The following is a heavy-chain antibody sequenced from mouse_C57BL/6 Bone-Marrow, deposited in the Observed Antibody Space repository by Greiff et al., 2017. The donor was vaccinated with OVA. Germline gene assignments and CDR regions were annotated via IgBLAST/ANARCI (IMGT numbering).Heavy chain of an antibody. D-gene: IGHD2-3*01. V-gene: IGHV7-3*01. CDR1: GFTFTDYY. CDR2: IRNKANGYTT. Sequence: VQLKESGGGLVQPGGSLSLSCAASGFTFTDYYMSWVRQPPGKALEWLGFIRNKANGYTTEYSASVKGRFTISRDNSQSILYLQMNALRAEDSATYYCARYRTGYYLFDYWGQGTTLTVSS. CDR3: ARYRTGYYLFDY. J-gene: IGHJ2*01.